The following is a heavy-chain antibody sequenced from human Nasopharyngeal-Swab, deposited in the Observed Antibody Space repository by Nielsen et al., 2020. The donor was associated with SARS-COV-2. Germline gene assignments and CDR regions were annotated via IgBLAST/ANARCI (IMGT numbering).Heavy chain of an antibody. CDR3: ARGPPYYDFWSGYSDDVFDI. Sequence: ASVKVSCKAAGYTFTSYGVSWVGHAPGQRLVWRGWTSGDSGNTNYAQKLQSRVTMTTNTSTSTAYMELRSLRSDDTAVYYCARGPPYYDFWSGYSDDVFDIWGLGTLVTVSS. CDR1: GYTFTSYG. D-gene: IGHD3-3*01. J-gene: IGHJ3*02. V-gene: IGHV1-18*01. CDR2: TSGDSGNT.